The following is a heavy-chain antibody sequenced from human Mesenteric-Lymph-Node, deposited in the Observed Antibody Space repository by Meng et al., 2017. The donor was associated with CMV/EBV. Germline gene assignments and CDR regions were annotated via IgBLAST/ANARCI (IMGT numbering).Heavy chain of an antibody. D-gene: IGHD1-26*01. CDR2: INPSGGST. Sequence: CKASGYTFASYYMHWVRQAPGQGLEWMGIINPSGGSTSYAQKFQGRVTMTRDTSTSTVYMELSSLRSEDTAVYYCARGGIVGATWDYWGQGTLVTVSS. CDR3: ARGGIVGATWDY. J-gene: IGHJ4*02. CDR1: GYTFASYY. V-gene: IGHV1-46*01.